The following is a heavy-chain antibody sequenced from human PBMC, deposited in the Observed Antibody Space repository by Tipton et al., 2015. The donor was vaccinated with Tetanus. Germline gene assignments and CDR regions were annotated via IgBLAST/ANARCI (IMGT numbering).Heavy chain of an antibody. CDR2: IYYSGST. D-gene: IGHD3-22*01. V-gene: IGHV4-31*03. J-gene: IGHJ4*02. CDR3: AGLVDSSGYYLYFDY. CDR1: GGSISSGGYY. Sequence: TLSLTCTVSGGSISSGGYYWSWIRQHPGKGLEWIGYIYYSGSTYYNPSLKSRVTISVDTSKNQFSLKLSSVTAADTAVYYCAGLVDSSGYYLYFDYWGQGTLVTVSS.